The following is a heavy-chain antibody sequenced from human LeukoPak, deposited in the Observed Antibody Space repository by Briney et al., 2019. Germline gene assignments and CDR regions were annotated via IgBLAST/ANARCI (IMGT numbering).Heavy chain of an antibody. D-gene: IGHD1-26*01. CDR2: ISAYDGNT. Sequence: ASVKVSCKASGLTFSNYGITWVRQAPGQGLEWVGWISAYDGNTNYAQKFQGRVTMTTDTTTSTAHMELRSLRYDDTAVYYCARDGRFAAYEPDYWGQGTLVTVSS. CDR3: ARDGRFAAYEPDY. CDR1: GLTFSNYG. J-gene: IGHJ4*02. V-gene: IGHV1-18*01.